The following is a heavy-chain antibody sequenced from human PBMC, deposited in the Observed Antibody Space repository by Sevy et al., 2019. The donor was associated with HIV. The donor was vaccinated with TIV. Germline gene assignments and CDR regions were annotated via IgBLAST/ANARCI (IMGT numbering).Heavy chain of an antibody. D-gene: IGHD3-22*01. CDR3: TTGRNYYDSSGYDYDQGAFDL. CDR1: GFTFSNAW. J-gene: IGHJ3*01. Sequence: GGSLRLSCAASGFTFSNAWMNWVRQAPGKGLEWVGRIKSKTDGGTTDYAAPVKGRFTISRDDSRNTLYLQMNSLKTEDTAVFYCTTGRNYYDSSGYDYDQGAFDLWGQGTMVTVSS. CDR2: IKSKTDGGTT. V-gene: IGHV3-15*07.